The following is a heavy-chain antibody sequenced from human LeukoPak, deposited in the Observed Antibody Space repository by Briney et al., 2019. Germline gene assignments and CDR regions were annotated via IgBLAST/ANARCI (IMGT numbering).Heavy chain of an antibody. V-gene: IGHV4-38-2*01. D-gene: IGHD2-15*01. J-gene: IGHJ4*02. Sequence: SETLSHTCAVSGYSISSDYYWGWIRQPPGKGLEWIGSIYHSGSTYYNPSLKSRVTISVDTSKNQFSLKLSSVTAADTAVYYCARSHCCGDSCNSNPAHFDHCGQGTLVTVSS. CDR2: IYHSGST. CDR1: GYSISSDYY. CDR3: ARSHCCGDSCNSNPAHFDH.